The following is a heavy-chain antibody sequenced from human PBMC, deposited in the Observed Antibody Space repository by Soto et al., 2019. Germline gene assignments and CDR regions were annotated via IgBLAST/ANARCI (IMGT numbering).Heavy chain of an antibody. J-gene: IGHJ4*02. CDR3: ASGGDPYYYDSTDYYPD. CDR1: GASISSYNY. CDR2: IIYSGSV. V-gene: IGHV4-39*07. D-gene: IGHD3-22*01. Sequence: PSETLSLTCNVSGASISSYNYWGWFRQPPGKGLEWIGSIIYSGSVIYNPSLKSRLTLFVDTSKNQFSLKLSSVTAADTAVYYCASGGDPYYYDSTDYYPDWGQGTLVTVSS.